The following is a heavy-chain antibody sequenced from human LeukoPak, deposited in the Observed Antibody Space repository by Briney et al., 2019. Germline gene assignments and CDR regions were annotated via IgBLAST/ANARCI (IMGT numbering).Heavy chain of an antibody. J-gene: IGHJ5*02. CDR1: RVLFSDYT. V-gene: IGHV3-21*01. CDR3: VRDLSFIGGSAWFDP. CDR2: VSSTATYT. D-gene: IGHD2-15*01. Sequence: PRGSLRLSCEASRVLFSDYTRNSVRQAPGKGREWVSSVSSTATYTFYADSVTGRSTISRDNAKNSLYLQMDHLRVDHSALYYCVRDLSFIGGSAWFDPWGPGTQVIASS.